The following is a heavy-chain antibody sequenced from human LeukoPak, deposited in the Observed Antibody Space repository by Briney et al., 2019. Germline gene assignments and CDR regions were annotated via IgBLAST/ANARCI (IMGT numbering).Heavy chain of an antibody. CDR3: AAFYYDPAY. Sequence: GGSLRLSCAASGFTFRTYWMHWVRRAPGTGLIWVSRISGDGRSTSYADSVKGRFTISRDNAKDTLYLQMHSLRAEDTAVYYCAAFYYDPAYWGQGTLVTVSS. D-gene: IGHD3-22*01. J-gene: IGHJ4*02. CDR1: GFTFRTYW. V-gene: IGHV3-74*01. CDR2: ISGDGRST.